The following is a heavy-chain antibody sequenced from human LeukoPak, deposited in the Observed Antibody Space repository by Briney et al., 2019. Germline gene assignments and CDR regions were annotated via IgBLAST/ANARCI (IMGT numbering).Heavy chain of an antibody. D-gene: IGHD6-19*01. CDR1: GFPFSSYG. Sequence: SGGSLRLSCAASGFPFSSYGMHWVRQAPGKGLEWLSFITTNGNSIYYADSVRGRFTISRDDAKNSLYLQINSLRAEDTAVYYCARDRAVANIGQLSPFHYCGQGTLVTVSS. V-gene: IGHV3-48*03. J-gene: IGHJ4*02. CDR2: ITTNGNSI. CDR3: ARDRAVANIGQLSPFHY.